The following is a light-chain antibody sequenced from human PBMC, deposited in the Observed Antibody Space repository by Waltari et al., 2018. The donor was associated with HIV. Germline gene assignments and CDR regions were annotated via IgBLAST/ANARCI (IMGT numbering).Light chain of an antibody. J-gene: IGLJ3*02. Sequence: QSVLTQPPSASGTPGQRVTISCSGRSSNIGSNYVYWYQQLPGTAPKLLIYRNNQRPSGVPDRFSGSKSGTSASLAISGLRSEDEADYYCAAWDDSLWVFGGGTKLTVL. CDR1: SSNIGSNY. V-gene: IGLV1-47*01. CDR3: AAWDDSLWV. CDR2: RNN.